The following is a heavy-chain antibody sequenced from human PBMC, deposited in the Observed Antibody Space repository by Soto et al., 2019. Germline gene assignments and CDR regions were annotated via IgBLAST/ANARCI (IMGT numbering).Heavy chain of an antibody. CDR1: GFTFSSYG. CDR3: ARAAAGNSPFDY. V-gene: IGHV3-33*01. J-gene: IGHJ4*02. Sequence: QVELVESGGGVVQPGRSLRLSCAASGFTFSSYGMHWVRQAPGKGLDWVAVIWYDGSDKYYADSVKGRFTISRDNSRNTLYLQINSLRDEDTAVYYCARAAAGNSPFDYWGQGNLVTVSS. CDR2: IWYDGSDK. D-gene: IGHD6-13*01.